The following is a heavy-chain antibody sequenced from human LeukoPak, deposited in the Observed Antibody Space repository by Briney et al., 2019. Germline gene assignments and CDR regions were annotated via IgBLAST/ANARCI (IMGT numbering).Heavy chain of an antibody. CDR1: GGSISSGDYY. V-gene: IGHV4-30-4*01. CDR3: ARDPIPAAIGDYYYYGMDV. CDR2: IYYSGST. J-gene: IGHJ6*02. Sequence: ASETLSLTCTVSGGSISSGDYYWSWIRQPPXKGLEWIGYIYYSGSTYYNPSLKSRVTISVDTSKNQFSLKLSSVTAADTAVYYCARDPIPAAIGDYYYYGMDVWGQGTTVTVSS. D-gene: IGHD2-2*02.